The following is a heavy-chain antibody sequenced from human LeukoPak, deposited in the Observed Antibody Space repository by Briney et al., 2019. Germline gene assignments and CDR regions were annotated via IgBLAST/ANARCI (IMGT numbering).Heavy chain of an antibody. CDR1: GFTINNYW. Sequence: GGSLRLSCAASGFTINNYWMNWVRQAPGKGLEWVANIKPDGSEKYFVDSVKGRFTISRDNAKNSLYLQMNSLRAEDTAVYYCARGGYYYYYYMDVWGIGTTVTVSS. CDR2: IKPDGSEK. V-gene: IGHV3-7*01. J-gene: IGHJ6*03. D-gene: IGHD2-15*01. CDR3: ARGGYYYYYYMDV.